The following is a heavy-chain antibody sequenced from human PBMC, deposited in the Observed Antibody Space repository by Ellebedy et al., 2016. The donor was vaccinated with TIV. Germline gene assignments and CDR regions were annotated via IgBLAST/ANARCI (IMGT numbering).Heavy chain of an antibody. CDR1: GYSFTNYW. CDR2: IYPGDSDT. D-gene: IGHD2-21*02. V-gene: IGHV5-51*01. Sequence: KVSCXGSGYSFTNYWIGWVRQMPGKGLEWMGIIYPGDSDTRYSPSFQGQVTISVDKSIRTAYMQWTSLKASDTAIYYCARLLVAVTSVSHFDSWGQGTLVTVSS. J-gene: IGHJ4*02. CDR3: ARLLVAVTSVSHFDS.